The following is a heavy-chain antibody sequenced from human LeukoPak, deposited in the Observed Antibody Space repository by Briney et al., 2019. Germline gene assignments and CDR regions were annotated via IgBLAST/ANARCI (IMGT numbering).Heavy chain of an antibody. CDR3: ARDYYGSGRYSASDAFDI. J-gene: IGHJ3*02. D-gene: IGHD3-10*01. Sequence: ASVKVSCKASGYTFTGYYMHWVRQAPGQGLEWMGWINPNSGGTNYAQKFQGRVTMTRDTSISTAYMELSRLRSDDTAVYYCARDYYGSGRYSASDAFDIWGQGTMVTVSS. CDR1: GYTFTGYY. CDR2: INPNSGGT. V-gene: IGHV1-2*02.